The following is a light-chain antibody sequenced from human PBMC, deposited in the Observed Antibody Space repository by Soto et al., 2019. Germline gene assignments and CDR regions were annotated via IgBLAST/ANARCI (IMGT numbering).Light chain of an antibody. CDR2: EVN. CDR1: SSDVGNYNY. V-gene: IGLV2-14*01. CDR3: NSYTSSSTVV. J-gene: IGLJ2*01. Sequence: QSSLTQPASVSGFPGQSITISCTGTSSDVGNYNYVSWYQQHPGKAPRLMIYEVNNRPSGVSGRFSGSKSGNTASLTISGLQYEDEADYYCNSYTSSSTVVFGGGTKLTVL.